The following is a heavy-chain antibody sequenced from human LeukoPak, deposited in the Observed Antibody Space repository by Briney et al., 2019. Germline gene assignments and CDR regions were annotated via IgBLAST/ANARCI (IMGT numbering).Heavy chain of an antibody. Sequence: SVKASCKASGGTFSSYAISWVRQAPGQGLEWMGRIIPILGIANYAQKFQGRVTITADKSTSTAYMELSSLRSEDTAVYYCARDELYSSSFGAFDIWGQGTMVTVSS. CDR1: GGTFSSYA. D-gene: IGHD6-6*01. J-gene: IGHJ3*02. CDR3: ARDELYSSSFGAFDI. CDR2: IIPILGIA. V-gene: IGHV1-69*04.